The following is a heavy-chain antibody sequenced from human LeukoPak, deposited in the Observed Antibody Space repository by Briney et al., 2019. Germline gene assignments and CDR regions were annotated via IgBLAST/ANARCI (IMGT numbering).Heavy chain of an antibody. Sequence: GVSLRLSCAASGFTFSGYWKVWVPHAPGKGRVGVGNISQDGNEKNYMDSVRARYTISRDNAKNSLYLPMNSLRAEDTAVYYCARDGSTDTSDSFLDAYAIWGQGTLVTVSS. CDR1: GFTFSGYW. CDR2: ISQDGNEK. J-gene: IGHJ3*02. V-gene: IGHV3-7*03. CDR3: ARDGSTDTSDSFLDAYAI. D-gene: IGHD3-3*01.